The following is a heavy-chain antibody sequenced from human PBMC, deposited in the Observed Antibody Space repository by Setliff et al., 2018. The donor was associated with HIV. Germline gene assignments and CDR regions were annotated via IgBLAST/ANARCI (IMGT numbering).Heavy chain of an antibody. D-gene: IGHD3-22*01. CDR1: GDSIGTYY. J-gene: IGHJ4*02. V-gene: IGHV4-59*12. CDR2: FYYGGST. CDR3: ARLGDYDSSGYSWFDY. Sequence: SETLSLTCSVSGDSIGTYYWNWIRQTPGKRLEWIGFFYYGGSTDYNPALKSRVTMSLDTSKNQFYLNLDSVTAADTAVYYCARLGDYDSSGYSWFDYWGQGTLVTVSS.